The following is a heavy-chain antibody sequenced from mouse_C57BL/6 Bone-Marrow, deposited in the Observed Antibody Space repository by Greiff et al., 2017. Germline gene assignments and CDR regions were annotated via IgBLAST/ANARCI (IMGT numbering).Heavy chain of an antibody. CDR1: GYTFTSYG. J-gene: IGHJ1*03. V-gene: IGHV1-81*01. D-gene: IGHD1-1*01. CDR2: IYPRSGNT. CDR3: ARSDYYGSSYWYFDV. Sequence: QVQLQQSGAELARPGASVKLSCKASGYTFTSYGISWVKQRTGQGLEWIGEIYPRSGNTYYNEKFKGKATLTADKSSSTAYMELRRLTSEDSAVYFCARSDYYGSSYWYFDVWGTGTTVTVSS.